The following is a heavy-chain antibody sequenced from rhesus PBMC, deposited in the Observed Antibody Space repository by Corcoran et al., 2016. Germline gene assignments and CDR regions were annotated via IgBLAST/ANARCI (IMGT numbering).Heavy chain of an antibody. Sequence: QVQLQESGPAVVNPSETLSLPCAAPGGSITTRFWWSWIRQSPGGGLEWMGGIHGSVGHTEYNPSLKSRVTISKDTSKNQFFLNLNSVTAADTALYYCATGPVSQLDYWGQGVLLTVSS. D-gene: IGHD6-13*01. CDR3: ATGPVSQLDY. V-gene: IGHV4-93*01. CDR2: IHGSVGHT. CDR1: GGSITTRFW. J-gene: IGHJ4*01.